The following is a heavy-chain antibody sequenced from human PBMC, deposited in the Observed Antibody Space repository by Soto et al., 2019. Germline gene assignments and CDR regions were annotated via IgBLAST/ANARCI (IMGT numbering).Heavy chain of an antibody. Sequence: PSETLSLTCAVYGGSFSDHYWTWIRQPPGKGLEWIGETTHSGRTTYAPSLKSRLAISVDTSKKQFSLVLMSVTAADTAVYYCARGFGTGPFHYWGQGTLVTVSS. CDR2: TTHSGRT. J-gene: IGHJ4*02. CDR3: ARGFGTGPFHY. D-gene: IGHD6-13*01. V-gene: IGHV4-34*01. CDR1: GGSFSDHY.